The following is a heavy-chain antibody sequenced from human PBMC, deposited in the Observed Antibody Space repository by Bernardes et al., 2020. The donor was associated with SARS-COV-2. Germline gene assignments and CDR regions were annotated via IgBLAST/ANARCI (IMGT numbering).Heavy chain of an antibody. CDR1: GFTFSSYA. Sequence: GGSLRLSCAASGFTFSSYAMSWVRQAPGKGLEWVSAISGSGGSTYYADSVKGRFTISRDNSKNTLYLQMNSLRAEDTAVYYCAKVGTRTPISGYSYGELDYWGQGTLVTVSS. D-gene: IGHD5-18*01. CDR3: AKVGTRTPISGYSYGELDY. CDR2: ISGSGGST. V-gene: IGHV3-23*01. J-gene: IGHJ4*02.